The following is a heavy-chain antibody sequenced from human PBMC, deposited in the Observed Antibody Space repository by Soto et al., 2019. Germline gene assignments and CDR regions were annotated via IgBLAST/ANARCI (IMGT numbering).Heavy chain of an antibody. CDR2: MNPNSGNT. CDR3: ARDPNLLHYDFWSGYFPRYYYYYLDV. V-gene: IGHV1-8*01. CDR1: GYTFTSYD. J-gene: IGHJ6*03. Sequence: ASVKVSCKASGYTFTSYDINWVRHATGQGLEWMGWMNPNSGNTGYAQKFQGRVTMTRNTSISTAYMELSSLRSEDTAVYYCARDPNLLHYDFWSGYFPRYYYYYLDVWGKGTTVTVSS. D-gene: IGHD3-3*01.